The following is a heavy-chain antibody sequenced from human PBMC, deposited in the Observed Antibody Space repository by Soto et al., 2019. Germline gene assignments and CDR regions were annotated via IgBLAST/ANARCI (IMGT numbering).Heavy chain of an antibody. J-gene: IGHJ6*02. CDR3: ARDRIFYGVKYYYYYGMDV. V-gene: IGHV4-34*01. CDR1: CGSFSGYY. CDR2: INHSGST. D-gene: IGHD3-3*01. Sequence: SETLSLTFSVYCGSFSGYYWSWIRQPPGKGLEWIGEINHSGSTNYNPSLKSRVTISVDTSKIQFSLKLSSVTAADTAVYYCARDRIFYGVKYYYYYGMDVWGQGTTVTVSS.